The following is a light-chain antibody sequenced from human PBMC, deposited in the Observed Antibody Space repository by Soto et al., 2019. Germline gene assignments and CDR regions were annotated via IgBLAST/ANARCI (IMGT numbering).Light chain of an antibody. CDR1: QGISSN. V-gene: IGKV1-8*01. CDR3: QQYYSYPFS. CDR2: AAS. J-gene: IGKJ3*01. Sequence: AIRMTQSPSSFSASTGDRVTITCRASQGISSNLAWFQKKPGKAPKLLMYAASTLQSGVPSRFSGSGSGTDFTLTISCLQSEDFATYYCQQYYSYPFSFGPGTKVDIK.